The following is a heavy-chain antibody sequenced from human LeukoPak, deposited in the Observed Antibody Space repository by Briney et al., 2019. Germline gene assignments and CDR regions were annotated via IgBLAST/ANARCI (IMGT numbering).Heavy chain of an antibody. CDR2: ISSSGSTL. CDR3: ARTVDTEPLGFDY. D-gene: IGHD5-18*01. Sequence: GGPLRLSCAASGFTFSDYYMSWIRQAPGKGLEWVSYISSSGSTLYYADSVKGRFTLSRDNAKNSLYLQMNSLRAEDTAVYYCARTVDTEPLGFDYWGQGTLVTVSS. V-gene: IGHV3-11*04. CDR1: GFTFSDYY. J-gene: IGHJ4*02.